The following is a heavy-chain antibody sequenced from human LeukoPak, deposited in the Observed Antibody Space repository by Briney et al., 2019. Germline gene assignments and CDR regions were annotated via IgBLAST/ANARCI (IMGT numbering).Heavy chain of an antibody. CDR2: IYYSGST. J-gene: IGHJ5*02. D-gene: IGHD3-3*01. CDR1: GGSISSSSYY. V-gene: IGHV4-39*07. Sequence: SETLSLTCTVSGGSISSSSYYWGWIRQPPGKGLEWIGSIYYSGSTHYNPSLKSRVTISVDTSKNQFSLKLSSVTAADTAVYYCARVSIYDFWSGYYSARWFDPWGQGTLVTVSS. CDR3: ARVSIYDFWSGYYSARWFDP.